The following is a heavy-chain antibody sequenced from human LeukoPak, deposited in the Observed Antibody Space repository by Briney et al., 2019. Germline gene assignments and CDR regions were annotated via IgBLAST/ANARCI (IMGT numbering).Heavy chain of an antibody. Sequence: PSETLSLTCTVSGGSISTYYWGWIRQPPGKGLEWVGSIYYSGSTNYNPSLKSRVTMSVDTSKNQFSLSLTSVTAADTAVYYCARHKSPLPLHWGQGTLVTVSS. CDR2: IYYSGST. J-gene: IGHJ4*02. V-gene: IGHV4-39*01. CDR1: GGSISTYY. D-gene: IGHD1-26*01. CDR3: ARHKSPLPLH.